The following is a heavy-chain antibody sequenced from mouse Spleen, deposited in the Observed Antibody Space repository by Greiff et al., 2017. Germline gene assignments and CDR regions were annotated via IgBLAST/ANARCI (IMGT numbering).Heavy chain of an antibody. V-gene: IGHV2-6-1*01. D-gene: IGHD2-3*01. CDR1: GFSLTSYG. J-gene: IGHJ4*01. CDR3: ARHHYGGYYVGAMDY. CDR2: IWSDGST. Sequence: QVQLKESGPGLVAPSQSLSITCTISGFSLTSYGVHWVRQPPGKGLEWLVVIWSDGSTTYNSALKSRLSISKDNSKSQVFLKMNSLQTDDTAMYYCARHHYGGYYVGAMDYWGQGTSVTVSS.